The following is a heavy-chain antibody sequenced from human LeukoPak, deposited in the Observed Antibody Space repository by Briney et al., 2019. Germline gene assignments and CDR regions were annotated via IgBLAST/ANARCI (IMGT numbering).Heavy chain of an antibody. Sequence: GSLRLSCAASGFTFSSYAMHWVRQAPGKGLEWVSYISSSGSTIYYADSVKGRFAISRDNAKNSLYLQMSSLRAEDTAVYYCATGDYGAFDIWGQGTMVTVSS. CDR3: ATGDYGAFDI. CDR2: ISSSGSTI. CDR1: GFTFSSYA. J-gene: IGHJ3*02. V-gene: IGHV3-48*04. D-gene: IGHD4-17*01.